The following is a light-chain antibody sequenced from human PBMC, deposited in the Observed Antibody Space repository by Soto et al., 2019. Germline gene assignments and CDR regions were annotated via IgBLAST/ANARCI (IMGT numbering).Light chain of an antibody. V-gene: IGKV3-11*01. CDR3: QQSYNTPQT. Sequence: EIVLTQCPATLSLSPGDRAVLSWMASQSVSRSLTWYQHKPGQAPRLLIYDASTRATGIPRRFSGSGSGTDFTLTITSLQPEDSATYYCQQSYNTPQTFGQGTKVDIK. CDR2: DAS. CDR1: QSVSRS. J-gene: IGKJ1*01.